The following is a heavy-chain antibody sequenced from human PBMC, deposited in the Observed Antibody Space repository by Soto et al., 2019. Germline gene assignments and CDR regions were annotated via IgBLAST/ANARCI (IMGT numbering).Heavy chain of an antibody. CDR2: IYYSGST. V-gene: IGHV4-59*08. CDR3: ARNGHNSGYDYWSYYYYYMDV. CDR1: GGSISSYY. D-gene: IGHD5-12*01. Sequence: SETLSLTCTVSGGSISSYYWSWIRQPPGKGLEWIGYIYYSGSTNYNPSLKSRVTISVDTSKNQFSLKLSSVTAADTAVYYCARNGHNSGYDYWSYYYYYMDVWGKGTTVTVSS. J-gene: IGHJ6*03.